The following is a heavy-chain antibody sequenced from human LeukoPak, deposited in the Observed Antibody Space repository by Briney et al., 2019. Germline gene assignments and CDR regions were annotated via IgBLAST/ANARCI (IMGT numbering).Heavy chain of an antibody. J-gene: IGHJ6*02. CDR2: ISGSGGTT. V-gene: IGHV3-23*01. Sequence: GGSLRLSCAASGFTFSTYAMTWVRQAPGKGLEWVSAISGSGGTTYYADSVKGRLAISRDNSKNTLYLQMNSLRAEDTAVYYCAKVQDNYYYYGMDVWGQGTTVTVSS. CDR3: AKVQDNYYYYGMDV. D-gene: IGHD2-15*01. CDR1: GFTFSTYA.